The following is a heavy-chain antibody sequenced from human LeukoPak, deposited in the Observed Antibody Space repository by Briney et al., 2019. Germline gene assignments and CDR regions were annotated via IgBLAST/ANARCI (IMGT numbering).Heavy chain of an antibody. CDR2: IYYSGST. CDR3: AIGHSSGWWGHYFDY. Sequence: SETLSLTCTVSGGSISSSSYYWGWIRQPPGKGLEWIGSIYYSGSTYYNPSLKSRVTISVDTSKNQFSLKLSSVTAADTAVYYCAIGHSSGWWGHYFDYWGQGTLVTVSS. D-gene: IGHD6-19*01. CDR1: GGSISSSSYY. V-gene: IGHV4-39*01. J-gene: IGHJ4*02.